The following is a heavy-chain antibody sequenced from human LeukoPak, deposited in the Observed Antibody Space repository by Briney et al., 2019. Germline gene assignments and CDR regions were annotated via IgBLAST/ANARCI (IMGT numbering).Heavy chain of an antibody. J-gene: IGHJ4*02. CDR2: IYWDDDK. CDR1: GFSLSLINSGVG. Sequence: SGPTLVKPTQTLTLTCAFSGFSLSLINSGVGVGWIRQPPGKALEWLALIYWDDDKRYSPALKSRLTITKDTSKNQVVLTMTNMNPVATATYYGARRQAYGDYNYWGQGTLVTVSS. CDR3: ARRQAYGDYNY. D-gene: IGHD4-17*01. V-gene: IGHV2-5*02.